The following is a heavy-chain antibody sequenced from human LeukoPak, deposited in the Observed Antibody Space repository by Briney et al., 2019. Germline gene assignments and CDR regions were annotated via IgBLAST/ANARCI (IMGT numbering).Heavy chain of an antibody. CDR2: ISGSGGSA. V-gene: IGHV3-23*01. J-gene: IGHJ4*02. CDR3: AKEAFSCFDY. CDR1: GFTSSSYA. Sequence: GGSLRLSCAASGFTSSSYAMSWVRQAPGKGLEWVSGISGSGGSAYYADSVKGRFTISRDNSKNTLYLQMNGLRAEDTAVYSCAKEAFSCFDYWGQGTLVTVSS. D-gene: IGHD2-2*01.